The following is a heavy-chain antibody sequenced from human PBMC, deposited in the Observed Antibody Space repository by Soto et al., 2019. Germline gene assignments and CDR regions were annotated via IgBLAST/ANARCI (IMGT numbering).Heavy chain of an antibody. Sequence: QVQLVQSGPEIKKPGSSVKVSCKASGGTSSNYVISWVRQAPGQGLEWMGGIIPIFGTPIYAQKFQGRVTITADDATSTAYLELSSLRSEDTAVYYCARDYTSSYNYESTNYGYFDFWGLGTLVTVSS. D-gene: IGHD3-22*01. CDR2: IIPIFGTP. CDR1: GGTSSNYV. J-gene: IGHJ4*02. V-gene: IGHV1-69*12. CDR3: ARDYTSSYNYESTNYGYFDF.